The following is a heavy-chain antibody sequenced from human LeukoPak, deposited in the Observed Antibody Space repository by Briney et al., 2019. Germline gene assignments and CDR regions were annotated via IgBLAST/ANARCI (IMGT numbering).Heavy chain of an antibody. CDR3: ARGDGPILRFND. CDR1: GYTFTGYY. CDR2: IIPIFGTA. D-gene: IGHD3-3*01. J-gene: IGHJ4*02. V-gene: IGHV1-69*13. Sequence: SVKVSCKASGYTFTGYYMHWVRQAPGQGLEWMGGIIPIFGTANYAQKFQGRVTITADESTSTAYMELSSLRSEDTAVYYCARGDGPILRFNDWGQGTLVTVSS.